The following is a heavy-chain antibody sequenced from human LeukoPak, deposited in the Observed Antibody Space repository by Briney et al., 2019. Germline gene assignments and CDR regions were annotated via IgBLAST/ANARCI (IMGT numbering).Heavy chain of an antibody. CDR2: IFPSGSI. CDR1: GASISSYY. J-gene: IGHJ6*03. Sequence: SETLSLTCTVSGASISSYYWSWFRRPPGKGLEWIAYIFPSGSINFNPCLKSRVSISVDGSKNNFSLDLSSVTAADTAVYYCARRRDETATAAGYYHMDVWGKGTTVTVSS. V-gene: IGHV4-4*09. CDR3: ARRRDETATAAGYYHMDV. D-gene: IGHD3-22*01.